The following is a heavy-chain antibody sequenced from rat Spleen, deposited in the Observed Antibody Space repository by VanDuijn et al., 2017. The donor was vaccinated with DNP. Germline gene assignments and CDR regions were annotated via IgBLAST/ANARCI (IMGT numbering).Heavy chain of an antibody. V-gene: IGHV5-25*01. CDR1: GFTFSKYY. D-gene: IGHD1-1*01. Sequence: EVQLVESGGGLVQPGGSMKLSCTASGFTFSKYYMAWVRQAPTKGLEWVAFISTGGSDIYYRDSVKGRFTISRDNAKSTLYLQMDSLRSEDTATYYCERRTISDYYNGGPLDYWGQGVVVTVSS. J-gene: IGHJ2*01. CDR3: ERRTISDYYNGGPLDY. CDR2: ISTGGSDI.